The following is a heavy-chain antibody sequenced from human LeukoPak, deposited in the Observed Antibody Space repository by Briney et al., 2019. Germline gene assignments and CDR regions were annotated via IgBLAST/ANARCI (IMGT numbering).Heavy chain of an antibody. CDR3: ARVPYCSNGICYTHYYCDY. V-gene: IGHV1-69*13. D-gene: IGHD2-8*01. Sequence: SVKVSCKASGGTFSSYAISWVRQAPGQGLEWMGGIIPIFGTANYAQKFQGRVTITADESTGTAYMELSSLRSEDTAVYYCARVPYCSNGICYTHYYCDYWGQGTLVTVSS. CDR2: IIPIFGTA. CDR1: GGTFSSYA. J-gene: IGHJ4*02.